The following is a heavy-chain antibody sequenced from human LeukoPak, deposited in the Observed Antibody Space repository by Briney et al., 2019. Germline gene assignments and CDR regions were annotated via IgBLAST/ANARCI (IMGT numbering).Heavy chain of an antibody. V-gene: IGHV3-23*01. CDR1: GFTFSNYA. J-gene: IGHJ4*02. CDR2: ISGSGGVT. CDR3: AVREGASYSGRFDY. D-gene: IGHD1-26*01. Sequence: PGGSLRLSCAASGFTFSNYAMNWVRHAPGKGLEWVSVISGSGGVTFYADSMKGRFTISRDNTKNTLYLQMNSLRAEDTAVYFCAVREGASYSGRFDYWGQGTLVTVSS.